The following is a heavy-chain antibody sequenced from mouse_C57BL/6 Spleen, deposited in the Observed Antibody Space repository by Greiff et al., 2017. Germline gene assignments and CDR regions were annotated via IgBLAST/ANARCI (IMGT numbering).Heavy chain of an antibody. CDR1: GYAFSSYW. D-gene: IGHD2-1*01. Sequence: QVQLQQSGAELVKPGASVKISCKASGYAFSSYWMNWVKQRPGKGLEWIGQIYPGDGDTNYNGKFKGKATLTADKSSSTAYMQLSSLTSEDSAVYFCARLGYGNNYAMDYWGQGTSVTVSS. J-gene: IGHJ4*01. CDR3: ARLGYGNNYAMDY. CDR2: IYPGDGDT. V-gene: IGHV1-80*01.